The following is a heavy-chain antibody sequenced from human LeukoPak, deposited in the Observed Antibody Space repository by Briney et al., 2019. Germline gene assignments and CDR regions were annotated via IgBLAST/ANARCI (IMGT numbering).Heavy chain of an antibody. D-gene: IGHD4-17*01. Sequence: AVNVSCKASRGTFNSYAMIWVRQAPGQGLEWMGRIIPILGRSNYAQKLEGRDTITADKSTSTAYMELSSLRSEDTAVYYCARDRAHDDYGDYIFLHWGRGTLVTVST. V-gene: IGHV1-69*04. CDR3: ARDRAHDDYGDYIFLH. CDR2: IIPILGRS. J-gene: IGHJ4*02. CDR1: RGTFNSYA.